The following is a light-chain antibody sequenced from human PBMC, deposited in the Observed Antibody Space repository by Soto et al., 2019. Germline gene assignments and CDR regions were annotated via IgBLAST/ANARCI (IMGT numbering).Light chain of an antibody. Sequence: QSARTQPPSASGSPGQSVTISCTGTSGDLGGHNYVSWYQQHPGKAPKLMIYEVSKRPSGVPDRFSGSRSGNTASLTVSGLQAEDEAEYFCSSDAGSYNLLFGGGTQLTVL. V-gene: IGLV2-8*01. CDR2: EVS. CDR3: SSDAGSYNLL. CDR1: SGDLGGHNY. J-gene: IGLJ2*01.